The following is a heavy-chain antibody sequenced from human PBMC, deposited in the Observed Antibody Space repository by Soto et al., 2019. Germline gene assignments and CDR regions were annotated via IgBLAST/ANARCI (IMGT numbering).Heavy chain of an antibody. J-gene: IGHJ5*02. CDR2: VNGRGGAT. CDR1: GFTFSSYA. Sequence: GGSLRLSCTASGFTFSSYAMNWVRQAPGKGLEWVAGVNGRGGATYYADSVKGRFTISRDNSKNMLYLQMSSLRADDTAVYYCANWFDPWGQGTLVTVYS. V-gene: IGHV3-23*01. CDR3: ANWFDP.